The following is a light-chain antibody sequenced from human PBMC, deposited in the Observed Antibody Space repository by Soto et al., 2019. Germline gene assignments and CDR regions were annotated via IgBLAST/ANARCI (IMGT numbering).Light chain of an antibody. CDR1: SGHSSYA. V-gene: IGLV4-69*01. J-gene: IGLJ2*01. CDR3: QTWGTGFQV. CDR2: LDNDGSH. Sequence: QLVLTQSPSASASLGASVRLTCTLSSGHSSYAIAWHQQQPEKGPRFLMRLDNDGSHIKGDGIPDRFSGSSSGAERYLTISSIQSDDEADYYCQTWGTGFQVFGGGNKLTVL.